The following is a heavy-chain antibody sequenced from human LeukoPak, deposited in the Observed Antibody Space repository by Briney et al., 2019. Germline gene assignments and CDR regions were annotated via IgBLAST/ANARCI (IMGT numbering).Heavy chain of an antibody. CDR3: ARAPRKQQLIYYGMDV. D-gene: IGHD6-13*01. Sequence: SETLSLTCAVYGGSFSGYYWSWIRQPPGKGLEWIGEINHSGGTNYNPSLRSRVTISVDTSKNQFPLKLSSVTAADTAVYYCARAPRKQQLIYYGMDVWGQGTTVTVSS. V-gene: IGHV4-34*01. J-gene: IGHJ6*02. CDR2: INHSGGT. CDR1: GGSFSGYY.